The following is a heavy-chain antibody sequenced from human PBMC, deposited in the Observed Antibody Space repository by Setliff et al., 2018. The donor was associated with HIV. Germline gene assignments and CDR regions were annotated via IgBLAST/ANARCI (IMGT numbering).Heavy chain of an antibody. Sequence: PGGSLRLSCAASGFTFSNAWMNWVRQAPGKGLEWVGRIKSKTDGGTTDYAAPVKGRFTISRDDSKNTLYLQMNSPKTEDTAVYYCTTGLYCSSTSCYPILYYYYYYMDVWGKGTTVTISS. D-gene: IGHD2-2*01. CDR1: GFTFSNAW. CDR3: TTGLYCSSTSCYPILYYYYYYMDV. CDR2: IKSKTDGGTT. V-gene: IGHV3-15*07. J-gene: IGHJ6*03.